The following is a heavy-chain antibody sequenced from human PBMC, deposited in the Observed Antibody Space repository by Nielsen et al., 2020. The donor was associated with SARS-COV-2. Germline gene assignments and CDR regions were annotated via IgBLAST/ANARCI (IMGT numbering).Heavy chain of an antibody. CDR2: IKTDGSST. J-gene: IGHJ4*02. CDR1: GFTFYGSA. Sequence: GGSLRLSCAASGFTFYGSAMHWVRHAPGKGLEWVSRIKTDGSSTNYADSVKGRFTISRDNAKNTLYLQMNSLRAEDTAMYYCAREHGWVYFDYWGQGTLVTVSS. V-gene: IGHV3-74*01. CDR3: AREHGWVYFDY. D-gene: IGHD1-26*01.